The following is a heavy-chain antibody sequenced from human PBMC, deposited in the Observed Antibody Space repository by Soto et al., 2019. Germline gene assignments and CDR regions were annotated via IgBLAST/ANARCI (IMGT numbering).Heavy chain of an antibody. CDR3: ARDTAAGFYGANGHLDS. Sequence: VQLVESGGGLVQPGGSRRLSCVVSGINFDDFAMHWVRQVPGKGLEWVSGINWDSEDIGYADSVKGRFTISRDNAKNSLYLQMNSLKAEDTALYYCARDTAAGFYGANGHLDSWGQGTTVTVSS. CDR2: INWDSEDI. CDR1: GINFDDFA. J-gene: IGHJ4*02. V-gene: IGHV3-9*01. D-gene: IGHD2-8*01.